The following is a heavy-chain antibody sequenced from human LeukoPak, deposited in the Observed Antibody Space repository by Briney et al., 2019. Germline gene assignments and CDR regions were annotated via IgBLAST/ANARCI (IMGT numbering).Heavy chain of an antibody. V-gene: IGHV4-4*07. CDR1: GGSISSYY. J-gene: IGHJ5*02. Sequence: SETLSLTCTVSGGSISSYYWNWIRQPAGKGLEWIGRVYTSGSTNYNPSLKSRVTISIDKSKNQFSLRLTSVTAADTAIYHCARDYSSGSFDPWGQGTLVTVSS. CDR3: ARDYSSGSFDP. D-gene: IGHD6-19*01. CDR2: VYTSGST.